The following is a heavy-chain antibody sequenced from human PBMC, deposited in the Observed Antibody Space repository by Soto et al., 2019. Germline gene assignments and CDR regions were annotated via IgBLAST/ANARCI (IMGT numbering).Heavy chain of an antibody. V-gene: IGHV1-2*02. Sequence: APVKVSCKASGYTFTGYYMHWVRQAPGRGLEWMGWINPNSGGTNYAQKFQGRVTMTRDTSISTAYMELSRLRSDDTAVYYCARDHYYDSSGYYRKHNWFDPWGQGTLVTVSS. J-gene: IGHJ5*02. CDR3: ARDHYYDSSGYYRKHNWFDP. D-gene: IGHD3-22*01. CDR1: GYTFTGYY. CDR2: INPNSGGT.